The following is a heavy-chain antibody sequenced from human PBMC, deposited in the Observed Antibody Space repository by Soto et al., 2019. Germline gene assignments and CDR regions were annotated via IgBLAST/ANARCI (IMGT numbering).Heavy chain of an antibody. CDR1: GYTFSSYT. Sequence: QLVQSGPEVKKPGASVKVSCKASGYTFSSYTISWVRQAPGQGLEWMGWISPYNGNTKYTQKLQGRLTMTTDTSTSTAYMEPRRLRSNDTAGYYCARADYGVDDYWGQGTLVTVSS. CDR3: ARADYGVDDY. D-gene: IGHD3-16*01. J-gene: IGHJ4*02. CDR2: ISPYNGNT. V-gene: IGHV1-18*01.